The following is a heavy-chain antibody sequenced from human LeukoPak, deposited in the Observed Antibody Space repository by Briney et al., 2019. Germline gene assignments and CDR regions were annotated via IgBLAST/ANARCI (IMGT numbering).Heavy chain of an antibody. Sequence: GGSLRLSCAASGFTFSDYYMNWVRQAPGKGLEWVSTVNFNGGRTYYADSVKGRFSVSRDNSKNTLYLQMNSLRVEDTAVYYCAKGGRGSWAGNTGDWGQGTLVSVSS. J-gene: IGHJ4*02. D-gene: IGHD3-10*01. V-gene: IGHV3-23*01. CDR1: GFTFSDYY. CDR3: AKGGRGSWAGNTGD. CDR2: VNFNGGRT.